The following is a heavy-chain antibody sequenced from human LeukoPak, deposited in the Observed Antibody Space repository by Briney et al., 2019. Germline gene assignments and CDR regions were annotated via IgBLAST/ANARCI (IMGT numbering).Heavy chain of an antibody. J-gene: IGHJ6*02. CDR2: ITTSSSYI. CDR3: ASHIVVVTAIRYYAMDV. CDR1: GFSFGSYD. V-gene: IGHV3-21*01. Sequence: GGSLRLSCAASGFSFGSYDMNWVRQAPGKGRERVSSITTSSSYIYYADSVKGRFTVSRDNAKNSLYLQMNSLRAEDTAVYYCASHIVVVTAIRYYAMDVWGQGTTVTVSS. D-gene: IGHD2-2*01.